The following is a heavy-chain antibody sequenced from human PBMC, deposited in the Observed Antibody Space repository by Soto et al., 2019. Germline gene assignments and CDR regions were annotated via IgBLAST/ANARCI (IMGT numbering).Heavy chain of an antibody. CDR1: GFTFSSNA. Sequence: PGGSLRLSCAASGFTFSSNAMSWVRQAPGKGLEWVSAILSGGSTYYADSVKGRFTISRDNSKNTLYLQMNSLRAEDTAVYYCAKKRDHFDYWGQGPLVTVYS. CDR2: ILSGGST. CDR3: AKKRDHFDY. V-gene: IGHV3-23*01. J-gene: IGHJ4*02.